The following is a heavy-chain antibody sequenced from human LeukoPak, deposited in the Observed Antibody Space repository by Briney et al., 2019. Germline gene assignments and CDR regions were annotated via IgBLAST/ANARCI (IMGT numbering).Heavy chain of an antibody. CDR3: ARARDKGLLWFGELLAFDY. J-gene: IGHJ4*02. CDR2: IWYDGSNK. V-gene: IGHV3-33*01. CDR1: GFTFSSYG. Sequence: GGSLRLSCAASGFTFSSYGMHWVRQAPGKGLEWVAVIWYDGSNKYYADSVKGRFTVSRDNSKNTLYLQMNSLRAEDTAVYYCARARDKGLLWFGELLAFDYWGQGTLVTVSS. D-gene: IGHD3-10*01.